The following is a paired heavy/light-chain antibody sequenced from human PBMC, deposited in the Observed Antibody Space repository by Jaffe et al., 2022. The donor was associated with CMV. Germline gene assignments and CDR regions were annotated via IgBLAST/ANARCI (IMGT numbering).Light chain of an antibody. CDR2: GAS. CDR3: QQYGSSPVRAWT. V-gene: IGKV3-20*01. CDR1: QSVSSSY. J-gene: IGKJ1*01. Sequence: EIVLTQSPGTLSLSPGERATLSCRASQSVSSSYLAWYQQKPGQAPRLLIYGASSRATGIPDRFSGSGSGTDFTLTISRLEPEDFAVYYCQQYGSSPVRAWTFGQGTKVEIK.
Heavy chain of an antibody. CDR3: ARIGYDSSARNRLPRDNDY. Sequence: QVQLVQSGAEVKKPGSSVKVSCKASGGTFSSYAISWVRQAPGQGLEWMGRIIPILGIANYAQKFQGRVTITADKSTSTAYMELSSLRSEDTAVYYCARIGYDSSARNRLPRDNDYWGQGTLVTVSS. CDR1: GGTFSSYA. V-gene: IGHV1-69*09. J-gene: IGHJ4*02. D-gene: IGHD3-22*01. CDR2: IIPILGIA.